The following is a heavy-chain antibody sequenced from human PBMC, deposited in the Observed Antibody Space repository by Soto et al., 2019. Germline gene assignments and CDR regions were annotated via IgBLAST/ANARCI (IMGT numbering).Heavy chain of an antibody. J-gene: IGHJ4*02. CDR1: GYTFTSYG. Sequence: QVQLVQSGAEVKKPGASVKVSCKASGYTFTSYGISWVRQAPGQGLEWMGWISAYNGNTNYAQKLQGRVTMTTDTSTSTADMELRSLRSDDTAVYYCAASPRYYDSSGATFDYWGQGTLVTVSS. V-gene: IGHV1-18*04. D-gene: IGHD3-22*01. CDR3: AASPRYYDSSGATFDY. CDR2: ISAYNGNT.